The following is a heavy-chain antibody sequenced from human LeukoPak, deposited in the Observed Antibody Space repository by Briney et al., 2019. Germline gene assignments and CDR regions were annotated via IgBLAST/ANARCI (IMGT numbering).Heavy chain of an antibody. CDR3: ARGYSSSWLGYLDY. Sequence: PGGSLRLSCVASGFTFSSYGIHWVRQAPGKGLEWVAVVSSDGSIKYNADSVKGRFTISRDTSKNTVYLQMNSLGAEDTAFYYCARGYSSSWLGYLDYWGQGTLVTVFS. J-gene: IGHJ4*02. CDR1: GFTFSSYG. D-gene: IGHD6-13*01. V-gene: IGHV3-30*03. CDR2: VSSDGSIK.